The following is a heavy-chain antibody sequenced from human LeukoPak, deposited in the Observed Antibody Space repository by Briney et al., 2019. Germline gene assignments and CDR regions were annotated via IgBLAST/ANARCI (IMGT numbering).Heavy chain of an antibody. J-gene: IGHJ4*02. CDR1: GGSFSGYY. D-gene: IGHD2-2*01. Sequence: SETLSLTCAVYGGSFSGYYWSWIRQPPGKGLEWIGEINHSGSTNCNPSLKSRVTISVDTSKNQFSLKLSSVAAADAAVYYCARGRTPAAAITNWGQGTLVTVSS. V-gene: IGHV4-34*01. CDR2: INHSGST. CDR3: ARGRTPAAAITN.